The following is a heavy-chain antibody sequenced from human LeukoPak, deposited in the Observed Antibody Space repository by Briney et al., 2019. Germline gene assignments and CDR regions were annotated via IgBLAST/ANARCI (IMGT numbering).Heavy chain of an antibody. CDR3: ARDKIVGPTTLDY. D-gene: IGHD1-26*01. CDR1: GFTFSSYS. V-gene: IGHV3-21*01. J-gene: IGHJ4*02. CDR2: ISSSSSYI. Sequence: GGSLRLSCAASGFTFSSYSMNWVRQAPGKGLEWVSSISSSSSYIYYADSVKGRFTISRDNAKNSLYLQMNSLRADDTAVYYCARDKIVGPTTLDYWGQGTLVTVSS.